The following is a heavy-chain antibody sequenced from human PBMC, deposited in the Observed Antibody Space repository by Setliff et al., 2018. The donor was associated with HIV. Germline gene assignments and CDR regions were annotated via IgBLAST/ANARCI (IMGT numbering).Heavy chain of an antibody. D-gene: IGHD4-4*01. V-gene: IGHV3-49*04. CDR2: IRSKVYGGTT. Sequence: PGGSLRFSCTTSGFTFGDYAMSWVRQAPGKGLEWVGFIRSKVYGGTTEYAASVKGRFTISRDDSKSIAYLQMNSLKTEDSAVYYCSRDVLTNNYYYYGMDVWGQGTTVTVSS. J-gene: IGHJ6*02. CDR3: SRDVLTNNYYYYGMDV. CDR1: GFTFGDYA.